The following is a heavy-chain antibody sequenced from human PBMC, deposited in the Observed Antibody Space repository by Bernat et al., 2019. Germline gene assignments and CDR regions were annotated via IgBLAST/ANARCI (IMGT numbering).Heavy chain of an antibody. CDR2: INHSGST. CDR1: GGSFSGYY. Sequence: QVQLQQWGAGLLKPSETLSLTCAVYGGSFSGYYWSWIRQPPGKGLEWIGEINHSGSTNYNPSLKSRVTISVDTSKNQCSLKLSSVTAADTAVYYCARGLGLGYDILTGYPLLGYFDYWGQGTLVTVSS. D-gene: IGHD3-9*01. J-gene: IGHJ4*02. CDR3: ARGLGLGYDILTGYPLLGYFDY. V-gene: IGHV4-34*01.